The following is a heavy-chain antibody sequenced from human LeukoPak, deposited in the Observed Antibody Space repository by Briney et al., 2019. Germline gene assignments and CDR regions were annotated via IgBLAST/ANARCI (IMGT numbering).Heavy chain of an antibody. D-gene: IGHD3-3*01. J-gene: IGHJ6*03. CDR3: ARLSQFGVLRFSYYMDV. V-gene: IGHV4-39*01. CDR2: IYYSGTT. Sequence: SETLSLTCTVSGGSISSSTYYWGWVRQPPGKGLEWIGSIYYSGTTYYNPSLKSRVTISVDTSKNQFSLKLSSVTAADTAVYYCARLSQFGVLRFSYYMDVWGKGTTVTVSS. CDR1: GGSISSSTYY.